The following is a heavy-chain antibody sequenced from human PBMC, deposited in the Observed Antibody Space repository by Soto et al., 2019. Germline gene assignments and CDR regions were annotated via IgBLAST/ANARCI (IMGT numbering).Heavy chain of an antibody. CDR1: GYTFTNYA. J-gene: IGHJ4*02. D-gene: IGHD3-22*01. CDR2: INAGNGNT. Sequence: QVQLVQSGAEEKKPGASVKVSCKASGYTFTNYAMHWVRQAPGQRLEWMGWINAGNGNTKSSQKFQGRLTITRDTSASTAYVELSSLRSEDTALYYCARGSGYYYWDDYWGQGTLVTVSS. CDR3: ARGSGYYYWDDY. V-gene: IGHV1-3*05.